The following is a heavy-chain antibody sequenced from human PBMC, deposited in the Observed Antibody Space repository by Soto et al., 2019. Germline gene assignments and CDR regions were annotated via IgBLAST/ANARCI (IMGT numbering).Heavy chain of an antibody. CDR2: ISYGGSNT. V-gene: IGHV3-30*18. CDR3: AKPPYCSGGGCYNI. D-gene: IGHD2-15*01. Sequence: GGSLRLSCAASGFTFSSYGMHWVRQAPGKGLEWVSAISYGGSNTYYADSVKGRFTISRDNSKNTLYLQMNSLRAEDTAVYYCAKPPYCSGGGCYNIWGQGTMVTVSS. CDR1: GFTFSSYG. J-gene: IGHJ3*02.